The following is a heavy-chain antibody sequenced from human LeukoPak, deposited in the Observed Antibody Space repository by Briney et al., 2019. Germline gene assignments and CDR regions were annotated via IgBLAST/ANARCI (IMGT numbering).Heavy chain of an antibody. CDR3: VRAQFGGGDT. CDR2: INYRSIAM. V-gene: IGHV3-11*01. Sequence: GGSLRLSCAASGFTFSDYYMTWVRQAPGKGLDWISNINYRSIAMNYADSVRGRFTISRDNAKNSVYLQMDSLGADDTAVYYCVRAQFGGGDTWGQGTLVTVSS. D-gene: IGHD2-15*01. J-gene: IGHJ5*02. CDR1: GFTFSDYY.